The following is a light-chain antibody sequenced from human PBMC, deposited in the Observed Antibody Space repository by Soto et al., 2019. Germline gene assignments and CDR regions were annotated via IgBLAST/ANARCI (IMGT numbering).Light chain of an antibody. J-gene: IGLJ2*01. CDR3: YSYAGSSTSVV. Sequence: QSVLTQPASVSGSPGQSISISCTGTSSDVGSSNLVSWYQHHPGKAPKLMIYEGSKRPSGVSNRFSGSKSGNTASLTISGLQAEDEADYYCYSYAGSSTSVVFGGGTKVTVL. CDR2: EGS. CDR1: SSDVGSSNL. V-gene: IGLV2-23*01.